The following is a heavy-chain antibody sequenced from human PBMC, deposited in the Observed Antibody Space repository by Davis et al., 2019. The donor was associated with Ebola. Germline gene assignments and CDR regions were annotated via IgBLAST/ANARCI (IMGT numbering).Heavy chain of an antibody. J-gene: IGHJ6*03. D-gene: IGHD2-2*02. CDR3: ARHVRYCSTTSRYNNYYMDV. Sequence: PSETLSLTCTVSGASIRTSYWCWIRQPPGQGLEWLGYFYSLGSTKSNPSLKSRVAISVDTSKNRFSLKLRSVTAADTAVYYCARHVRYCSTTSRYNNYYMDVWGKGTTVTVSS. CDR1: GASIRTSY. V-gene: IGHV4-59*08. CDR2: FYSLGST.